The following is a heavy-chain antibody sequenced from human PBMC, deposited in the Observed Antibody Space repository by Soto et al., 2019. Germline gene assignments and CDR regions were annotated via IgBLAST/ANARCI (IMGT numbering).Heavy chain of an antibody. D-gene: IGHD6-19*01. J-gene: IGHJ5*02. CDR2: IRSKAYGGTT. CDR1: GFTFGDYA. CDR3: TRDPLPIAVAGTDNWFDP. V-gene: IGHV3-49*03. Sequence: GGSLRLSCTASGFTFGDYAMSWFRQAPGKGLEWVGFIRSKAYGGTTEYAASVKGRFTISRDDSKSIAYLQMNSLKTEDTAVYYCTRDPLPIAVAGTDNWFDPWGQGTLVTVSS.